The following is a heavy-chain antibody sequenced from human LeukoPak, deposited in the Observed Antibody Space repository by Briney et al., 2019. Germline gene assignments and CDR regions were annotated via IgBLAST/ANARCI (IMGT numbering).Heavy chain of an antibody. V-gene: IGHV3-30*02. D-gene: IGHD2-2*01. CDR2: IRGDGSNK. Sequence: GGSLRLSCAASGFTLRSYGMHRVRQAPGKGLEWVSFIRGDGSNKYYVDSVKGRFTVSRDDSKDTLYLQLNSLRPEDTAVYYCAKDLHQVFDIWGQGTMVTVSS. CDR1: GFTLRSYG. J-gene: IGHJ3*02. CDR3: AKDLHQVFDI.